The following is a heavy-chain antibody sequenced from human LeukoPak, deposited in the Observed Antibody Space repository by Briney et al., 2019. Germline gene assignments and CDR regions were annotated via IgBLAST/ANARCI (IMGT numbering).Heavy chain of an antibody. Sequence: PGGSLRLSCAASGFTFSSYWMHWVRQAPGKGLVWVSRINSDGSSTSYADSVKGRFTISRDNAKNTLYLQMTSLRPDDTAVYYCVADSGSRSGGDYWGQGTLVTVSS. CDR3: VADSGSRSGGDY. V-gene: IGHV3-74*01. D-gene: IGHD1-26*01. CDR1: GFTFSSYW. CDR2: INSDGSST. J-gene: IGHJ4*02.